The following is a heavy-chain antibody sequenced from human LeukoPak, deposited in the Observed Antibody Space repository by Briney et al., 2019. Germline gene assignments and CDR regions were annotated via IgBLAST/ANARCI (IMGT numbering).Heavy chain of an antibody. Sequence: SETLSLTCIVSGGSIGTYYWSWIRQSPGKGLEWIGYIYVTGSTRYNPYLQSRVTISVDTSRNQFFLKMSPVTAADTAVYYCARHIGGGIEDMDVWGTGTKVTVSS. CDR3: ARHIGGGIEDMDV. J-gene: IGHJ6*03. D-gene: IGHD3-16*02. V-gene: IGHV4-59*08. CDR2: IYVTGST. CDR1: GGSIGTYY.